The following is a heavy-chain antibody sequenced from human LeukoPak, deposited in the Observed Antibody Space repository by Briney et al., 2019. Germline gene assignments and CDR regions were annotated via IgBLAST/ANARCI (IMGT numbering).Heavy chain of an antibody. CDR1: GYTFTGYY. Sequence: ASVKVSCXASGYTFTGYYMHWVRQAPGQGLEWMGRINPNSGGTNYAQKFQGRVTMIRDTSISTAYMELSRLRSDDTAVYYCARDYCSGGSCYYMDVWGKGTTVTVSS. CDR2: INPNSGGT. D-gene: IGHD2-15*01. J-gene: IGHJ6*03. CDR3: ARDYCSGGSCYYMDV. V-gene: IGHV1-2*06.